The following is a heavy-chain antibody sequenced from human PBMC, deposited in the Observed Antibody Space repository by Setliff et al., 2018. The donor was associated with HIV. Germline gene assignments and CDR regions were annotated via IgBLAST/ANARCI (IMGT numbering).Heavy chain of an antibody. V-gene: IGHV4-39*07. CDR3: ARGEQLVDNWFDP. CDR1: GGSIRSSIYY. Sequence: SETLSLTCTVSGGSIRSSIYYWGWVRHPPGKGLEWIGSIYYSGSTYYNPSLQSRLSISVDTSRNQFSLKLNSVTAADTAVYYCARGEQLVDNWFDPWGQGTLVTVS. J-gene: IGHJ5*02. D-gene: IGHD6-13*01. CDR2: IYYSGST.